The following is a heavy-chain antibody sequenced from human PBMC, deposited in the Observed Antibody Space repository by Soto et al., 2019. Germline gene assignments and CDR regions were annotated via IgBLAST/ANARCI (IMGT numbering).Heavy chain of an antibody. J-gene: IGHJ4*02. CDR1: GASMTTGGFS. CDR2: VYHRAST. Sequence: SETLSLTCAVSGASMTTGGFSWTWVRQPPGGGLEWIGHVYHRASTQYNPSLKGRVSVSVDTSRSLFSLRLTSLTAADTAVYFCTRGSAAPLSLRYFVTWGQGTPVTVSS. D-gene: IGHD2-15*01. CDR3: TRGSAAPLSLRYFVT. V-gene: IGHV4-30-2*01.